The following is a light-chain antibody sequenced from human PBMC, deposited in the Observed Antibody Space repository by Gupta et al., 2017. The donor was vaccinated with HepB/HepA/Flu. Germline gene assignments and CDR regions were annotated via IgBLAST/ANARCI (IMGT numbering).Light chain of an antibody. V-gene: IGLV3-1*01. CDR3: QAWDSRTVV. Sequence: SYTLSPPPSVSVSPRQTASITCSGDTLGDKYVCWYQQKEGQSPVLGSVQESSRRSGISERVSGSTDGNTATMTSSGTEAVDEADYYCQAWDSRTVVFGGGTRLTVL. J-gene: IGLJ3*02. CDR2: QES. CDR1: TLGDKY.